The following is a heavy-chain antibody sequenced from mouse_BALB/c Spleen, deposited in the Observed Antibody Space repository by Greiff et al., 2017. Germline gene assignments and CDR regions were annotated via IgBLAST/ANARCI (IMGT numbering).Heavy chain of an antibody. CDR2: IDPETGGT. CDR3: TRYGYGSSYAMDY. V-gene: IGHV1-15*01. CDR1: GYTFTDYE. Sequence: VQLQQSGAELVRPGASVTLSCKASGYTFTDYEMHWVKQTPVHGLEWIGAIDPETGGTAYNQKFKGKATLTADKSSSTAYMELRSLTSEDSAVYYCTRYGYGSSYAMDYWGQGTSVTVSS. J-gene: IGHJ4*01. D-gene: IGHD1-1*01.